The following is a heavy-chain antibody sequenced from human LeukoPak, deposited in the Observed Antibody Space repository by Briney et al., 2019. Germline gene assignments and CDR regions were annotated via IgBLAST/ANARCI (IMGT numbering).Heavy chain of an antibody. D-gene: IGHD3-22*01. CDR1: GFTFSSYG. CDR3: AKGHVDSSGYADY. J-gene: IGHJ4*02. CDR2: IRYDGSNK. Sequence: HPGGSLRLSCAASGFTFSSYGMSWVRQAPGKGLEWVAFIRYDGSNKYYADSVKGRFTISRDNSKNTLYLQMNSLRAEDTAVYYCAKGHVDSSGYADYWGQGTLVTVSS. V-gene: IGHV3-30*02.